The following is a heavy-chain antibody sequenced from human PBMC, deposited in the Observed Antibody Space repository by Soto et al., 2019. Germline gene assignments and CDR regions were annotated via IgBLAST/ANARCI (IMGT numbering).Heavy chain of an antibody. D-gene: IGHD4-4*01. V-gene: IGHV1-69*12. Sequence: QVQLVRSGAEVKKPGSSVKVSCKASGGTFSSYAISWVRQAPGQGLEWMGGIIPIFGTANYAQKFQGRVTITADESTSTAYMELSSLRSEDTAVYYCARERRDKDYSNYDWWFDPWGQGTLVTVSS. CDR3: ARERRDKDYSNYDWWFDP. CDR1: GGTFSSYA. CDR2: IIPIFGTA. J-gene: IGHJ5*02.